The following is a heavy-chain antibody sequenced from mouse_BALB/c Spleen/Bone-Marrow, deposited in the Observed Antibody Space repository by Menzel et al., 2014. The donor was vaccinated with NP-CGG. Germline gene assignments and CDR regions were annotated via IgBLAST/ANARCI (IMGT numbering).Heavy chain of an antibody. J-gene: IGHJ1*01. CDR3: ARVTTDWYFDV. V-gene: IGHV1-20*02. CDR1: GYSFTGYF. CDR2: INPYNGDT. D-gene: IGHD1-1*01. Sequence: EVQLVESGPELVKPGASVKISCKASGYSFTGYFMNWVMQSHGKSLEWIGRINPYNGDTFYNRKFKGKATLTVDKSSSTAHMELRSLASEDPAVYYCARVTTDWYFDVWGAGTTVTVSS.